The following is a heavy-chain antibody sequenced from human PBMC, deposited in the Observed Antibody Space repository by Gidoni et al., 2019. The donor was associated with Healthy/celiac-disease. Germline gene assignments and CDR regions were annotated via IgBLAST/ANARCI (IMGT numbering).Heavy chain of an antibody. J-gene: IGHJ3*02. CDR2: ISYDGSNK. V-gene: IGHV3-30-3*01. CDR1: GFTFSSYA. CDR3: ARDGLDWSGYYITYAFDI. D-gene: IGHD3-3*01. Sequence: QVQLVESGGGVVQPGRSLRLSCAAPGFTFSSYAMHWVRQAPGKGLEWVAVISYDGSNKYYADSVKGRFTISRDNSKNTLYLQMNSLRAEDTAVYYCARDGLDWSGYYITYAFDIWGQGTMVTVSS.